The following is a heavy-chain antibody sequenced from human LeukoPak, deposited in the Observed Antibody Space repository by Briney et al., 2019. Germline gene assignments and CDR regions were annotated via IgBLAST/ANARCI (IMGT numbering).Heavy chain of an antibody. CDR1: RFTFSSYA. CDR2: ISGRGDST. V-gene: IGHV3-23*01. D-gene: IGHD6-13*01. J-gene: IGHJ2*01. Sequence: GGSLRLSCAASRFTFSSYAMSWVRQAPGKGLEWVSTISGRGDSTYYADSVKGRFTISRDNSRNTLYLQMNTLRAEDTAVYYCAKAIAAPVWYFDLRGRGTLVTVSS. CDR3: AKAIAAPVWYFDL.